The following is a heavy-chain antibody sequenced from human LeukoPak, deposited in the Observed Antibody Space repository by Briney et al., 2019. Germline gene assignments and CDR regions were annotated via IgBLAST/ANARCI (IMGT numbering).Heavy chain of an antibody. CDR3: ARDEAAASYGMDV. J-gene: IGHJ6*02. D-gene: IGHD6-13*01. V-gene: IGHV3-21*01. CDR1: GFTFSSYS. CDR2: ISSSSSYI. Sequence: GGSLRLSCAASGFTFSSYSVNWVRQAPGKGLEWVSSISSSSSYIYYADSVKGRFTISRDNAKNSLYLQMNSLRAEDTAVYYCARDEAAASYGMDVWGQGTTVTVSS.